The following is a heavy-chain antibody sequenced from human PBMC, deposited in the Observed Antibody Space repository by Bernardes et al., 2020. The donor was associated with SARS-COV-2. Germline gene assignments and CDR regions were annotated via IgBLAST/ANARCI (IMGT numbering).Heavy chain of an antibody. D-gene: IGHD3-10*01. V-gene: IGHV1-46*02. CDR1: GYTFNTYY. CDR2: ISPHGGST. Sequence: ASVKVSCMTSGYTFNTYYMHWVRQAPGQGLEWMGIISPHGGSTSYAQHFQGRLTMTRDTSTNTLYMEMSSLRSEDTAVYYCQWFGESGRQIWGQGTQVTVSS. J-gene: IGHJ4*02. CDR3: QWFGESGRQI.